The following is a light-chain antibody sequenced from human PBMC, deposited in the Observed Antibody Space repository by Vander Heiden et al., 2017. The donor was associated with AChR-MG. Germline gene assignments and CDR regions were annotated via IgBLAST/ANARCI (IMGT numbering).Light chain of an antibody. CDR2: DAS. J-gene: IGKJ3*01. V-gene: IGKV3-11*01. CDR1: QSVSSY. Sequence: EIVLTQSPATLSLSPGERATLSCRASQSVSSYLAWYQQKPGQAPRLLIYDASNRATGIKARFSGSGYGTDFTLTISSRESEDFAVYYCQQRNNGPPIFTFGHGTKVDIK. CDR3: QQRNNGPPIFT.